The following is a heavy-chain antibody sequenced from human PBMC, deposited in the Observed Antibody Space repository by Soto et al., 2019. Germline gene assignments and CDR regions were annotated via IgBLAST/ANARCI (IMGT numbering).Heavy chain of an antibody. D-gene: IGHD2-15*01. CDR3: ARGLGYCSGGSCYEYYFDY. CDR1: GGSISSGDYY. Sequence: PSETLSLTCTVSGGSISSGDYYWSWIRQPPGKGLEWIGYIYYSGSTNYNPSLKSRVTISVDTSKNQFSLKLSSVTAADTAVYYCARGLGYCSGGSCYEYYFDYWGQGTLVTVSS. J-gene: IGHJ4*02. CDR2: IYYSGST. V-gene: IGHV4-61*08.